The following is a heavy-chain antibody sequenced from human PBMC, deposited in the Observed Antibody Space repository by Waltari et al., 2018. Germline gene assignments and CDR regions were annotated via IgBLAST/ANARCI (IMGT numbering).Heavy chain of an antibody. CDR2: IRNDETST. Sequence: EEQLLESGGGLVQPGDSLRISCAASGFRFSNYWMNWVRQAHGKGLVWGGRIRNDETSTSNADAWEGRFTISRDNAKNTVYLQMKRLRAEDTAVYYCARLAPRTYRSPVPGRHYYYGMDVWGQGTTVTVSS. CDR3: ARLAPRTYRSPVPGRHYYYGMDV. CDR1: GFRFSNYW. D-gene: IGHD3-10*01. V-gene: IGHV3-74*01. J-gene: IGHJ6*02.